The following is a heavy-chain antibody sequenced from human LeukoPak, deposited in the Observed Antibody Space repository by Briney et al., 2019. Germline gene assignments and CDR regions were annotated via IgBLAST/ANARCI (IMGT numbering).Heavy chain of an antibody. Sequence: GGSLRLSCAASGFTFSSYAMSWVRQAPGKGLEWVSSISYSGVSTYYADFAKGRFTISRDNSKSTLYLQMDSLKGEDTAIYYCANGRDGYNFESWGQGTLVTVSS. V-gene: IGHV3-23*01. CDR3: ANGRDGYNFES. J-gene: IGHJ4*02. D-gene: IGHD5-24*01. CDR2: ISYSGVST. CDR1: GFTFSSYA.